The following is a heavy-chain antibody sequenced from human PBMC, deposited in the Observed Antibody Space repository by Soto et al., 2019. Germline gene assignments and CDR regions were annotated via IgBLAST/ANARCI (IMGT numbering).Heavy chain of an antibody. D-gene: IGHD3-3*01. Sequence: EVQLVESGGGLVKPGGSLRLSCAASGFTFSNAWMNWVRQAPGKGLEWVGRIKSKTDGGTTDYAAPVKGRFTISRDDSKNTLYLQMNSLKTEDTAVYYCTRDQRPGYDFWSGYYDNYYYGMDVWGQGTTVTVSS. V-gene: IGHV3-15*07. CDR3: TRDQRPGYDFWSGYYDNYYYGMDV. CDR2: IKSKTDGGTT. J-gene: IGHJ6*02. CDR1: GFTFSNAW.